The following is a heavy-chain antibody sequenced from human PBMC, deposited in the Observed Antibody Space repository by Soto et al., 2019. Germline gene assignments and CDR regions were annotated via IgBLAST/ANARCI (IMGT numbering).Heavy chain of an antibody. V-gene: IGHV1-2*04. CDR3: ARLLDSWGEPHYFDS. CDR2: INPNSGGT. D-gene: IGHD3-16*01. CDR1: GYTFTGYY. Sequence: ASVKVSCKASGYTFTGYYMHWVRQAPGQGLEWMGWINPNSGGTNYAQKFQGWVTMTRDTSISTAYLQWRGLQASDTAMYYCARLLDSWGEPHYFDSWGQGTAVTVSS. J-gene: IGHJ4*02.